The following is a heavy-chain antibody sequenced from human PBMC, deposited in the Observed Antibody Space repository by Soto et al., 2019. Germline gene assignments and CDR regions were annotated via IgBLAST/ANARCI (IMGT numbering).Heavy chain of an antibody. V-gene: IGHV3-23*01. CDR3: AKDRTFGPPLVRFDS. CDR1: GFTFSVYA. CDR2: ISGNGGST. J-gene: IGHJ4*02. Sequence: GSLRLSCGASGFTFSVYAMTWVRQAPGKGPEWVSAISGNGGSTYYADSVKGRFTISRDNSKSTLHLQMNSLRVEDTAVYYCAKDRTFGPPLVRFDSWGQGTLVTVS. D-gene: IGHD6-6*01.